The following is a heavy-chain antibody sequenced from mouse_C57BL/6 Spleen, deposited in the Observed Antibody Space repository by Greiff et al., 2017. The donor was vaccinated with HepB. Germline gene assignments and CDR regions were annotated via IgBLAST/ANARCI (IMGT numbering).Heavy chain of an antibody. CDR2: INPYNGDT. CDR3: ARSEHYYGSSPLDV. J-gene: IGHJ1*03. Sequence: EVQLQQSGPELVKPGDSVKISCKASGYSFTGYFMNWVMQSHGKSLEWIGRINPYNGDTFYNQKFKGKATLTVDKSSSTAHMELRSLTSEDSAVYYCARSEHYYGSSPLDVWGTGTTVTVSS. V-gene: IGHV1-20*01. CDR1: GYSFTGYF. D-gene: IGHD1-1*01.